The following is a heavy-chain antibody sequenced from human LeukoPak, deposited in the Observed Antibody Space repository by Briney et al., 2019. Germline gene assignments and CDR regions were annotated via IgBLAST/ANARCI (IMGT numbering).Heavy chain of an antibody. D-gene: IGHD3-10*01. CDR3: AKDVDPFGSGSYVEGFDY. J-gene: IGHJ4*02. CDR1: GFTFSRYG. CDR2: ISFDASNK. V-gene: IGHV3-30*18. Sequence: GGALRLSCAASGFTFSRYGMHGVRQAAGKGLDWVAVISFDASNKYYADCVKGRFTISRDNSKNTLYMQMNSLRAEDTAVCYCAKDVDPFGSGSYVEGFDYWGQGTLVTVSS.